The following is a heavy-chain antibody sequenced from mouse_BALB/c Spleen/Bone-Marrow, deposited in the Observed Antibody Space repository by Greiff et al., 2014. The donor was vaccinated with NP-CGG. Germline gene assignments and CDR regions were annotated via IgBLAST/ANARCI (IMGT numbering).Heavy chain of an antibody. CDR3: TRAGNYGNYYAMDY. Sequence: VQLQQSGAELVRPGASVKLSCKASGYTFTSYWINWVKQRPGQGLERIGNIYPSDSYTNYNQKFKDKATLTVDKSSSTAYMQLSSPTSEDSAVYFCTRAGNYGNYYAMDYWGQGTSVTVSS. J-gene: IGHJ4*01. CDR2: IYPSDSYT. V-gene: IGHV1-69*02. CDR1: GYTFTSYW. D-gene: IGHD2-1*01.